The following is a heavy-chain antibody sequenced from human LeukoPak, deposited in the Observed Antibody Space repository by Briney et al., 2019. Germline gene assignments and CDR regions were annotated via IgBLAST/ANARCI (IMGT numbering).Heavy chain of an antibody. CDR2: IPYDGSQN. CDR3: TREGRFKAQHLFDY. Sequence: GGSLRLSCAASAFPFIGYTMHWVRQAPGKGLEWVEGIPYDGSQNSYADSVKGRFSISRDNSKSALYLQLSSLRPEDTAVYYCTREGRFKAQHLFDYWGQGTMVTVSS. V-gene: IGHV3-30*04. D-gene: IGHD2-2*01. J-gene: IGHJ4*02. CDR1: AFPFIGYT.